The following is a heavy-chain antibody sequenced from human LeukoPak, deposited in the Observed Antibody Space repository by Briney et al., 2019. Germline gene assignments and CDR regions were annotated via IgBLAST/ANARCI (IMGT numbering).Heavy chain of an antibody. CDR1: GFTFSSYA. Sequence: GGSLRLSCAASGFTFSSYAMSWVRQAPGEGLEWVSSISGSGGNRYYADSVEGRFTISRDNSNNTLSLQMNSLRGDDTALYYCARGRGGDYVPSRFDFWGQGTLVIVSS. V-gene: IGHV3-23*01. CDR3: ARGRGGDYVPSRFDF. D-gene: IGHD4-17*01. J-gene: IGHJ4*02. CDR2: ISGSGGNR.